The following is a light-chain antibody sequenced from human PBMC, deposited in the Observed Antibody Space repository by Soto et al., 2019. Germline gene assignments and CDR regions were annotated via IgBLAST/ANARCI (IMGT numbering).Light chain of an antibody. V-gene: IGLV4-69*01. Sequence: QLVLTQSPSASASLGASVKLTCTLSSGHSSYTIAWHQQQAEKGPRYLMNVNSDGSHSKGDGIPDRFSGSSSGAERYLTISSLQSEDEADYYCQTWGTGIQVFGGGTKLTVL. J-gene: IGLJ2*01. CDR2: VNSDGSH. CDR3: QTWGTGIQV. CDR1: SGHSSYT.